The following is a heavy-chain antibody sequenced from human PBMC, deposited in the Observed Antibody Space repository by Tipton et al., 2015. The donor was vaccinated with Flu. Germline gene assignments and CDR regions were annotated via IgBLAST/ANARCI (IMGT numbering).Heavy chain of an antibody. Sequence: TLSLTCIVSGYSINSGYFWGWIRQPPGKGLEWIGSLSHSGRTYYNPSLKSRVTISADTSKNQFSLKLSSVTGADTATYYCGRLGQIFDYWGQGTLVIVSS. CDR2: LSHSGRT. V-gene: IGHV4-38-2*02. J-gene: IGHJ4*02. CDR3: GRLGQIFDY. CDR1: GYSINSGYF.